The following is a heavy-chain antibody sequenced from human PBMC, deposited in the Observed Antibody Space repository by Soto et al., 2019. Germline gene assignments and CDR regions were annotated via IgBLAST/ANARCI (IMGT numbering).Heavy chain of an antibody. Sequence: EVELVESGGGLAQTGRTLRLSCATSGFKFDDNDMYWVRQAPGTGLEWVAGISWNSGTIGYADSVKGRFTISRDHAKNSLFLEMSPLRREDTAIYYCVKRTWSRRGDLDLWGRATLVSASS. CDR2: ISWNSGTI. CDR3: VKRTWSRRGDLDL. D-gene: IGHD2-8*01. V-gene: IGHV3-9*01. J-gene: IGHJ2*01. CDR1: GFKFDDND.